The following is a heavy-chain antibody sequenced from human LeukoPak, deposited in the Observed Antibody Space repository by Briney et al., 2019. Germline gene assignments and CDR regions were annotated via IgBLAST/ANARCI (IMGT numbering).Heavy chain of an antibody. CDR3: AIPLAAGWLQLGY. CDR1: GGTFSSYA. D-gene: IGHD5-24*01. CDR2: IIPIFGTA. V-gene: IGHV1-69*05. J-gene: IGHJ4*02. Sequence: SVTVSCKASGGTFSSYAISWVRQAPGQGLEWMGRIIPIFGTANYAQKFQGRVTITTDESTSTAYMELSSLRSEDTAVYYCAIPLAAGWLQLGYWGQGTLVTVSS.